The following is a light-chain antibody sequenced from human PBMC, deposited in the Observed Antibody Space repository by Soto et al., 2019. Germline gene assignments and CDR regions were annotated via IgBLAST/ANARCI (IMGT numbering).Light chain of an antibody. CDR2: EVS. Sequence: QSALTQPASVSGSPGQSITISCTGTSSDVGAYTYVSWYQQHPGKAPKLMMYEVSDRPSGVSYRFSGSKSGNTASLTISGLQAEDEADYYCSAYTKGGTDVFGTGTKVTVL. V-gene: IGLV2-14*01. J-gene: IGLJ1*01. CDR1: SSDVGAYTY. CDR3: SAYTKGGTDV.